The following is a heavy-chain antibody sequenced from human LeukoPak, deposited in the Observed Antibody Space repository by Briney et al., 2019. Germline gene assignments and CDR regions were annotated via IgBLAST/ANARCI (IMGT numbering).Heavy chain of an antibody. Sequence: TSETLSLTCTVSGGSISSGTYYWGWVRQPPGKGLEWIGSIYYSGSTSYNPSLKSRVTISVDTSKNQFSLKLDSVTAADTAVCYCARNASDSGTSYFDYWGQGTLVTVSS. J-gene: IGHJ4*02. V-gene: IGHV4-39*01. CDR3: ARNASDSGTSYFDY. CDR2: IYYSGST. D-gene: IGHD1-26*01. CDR1: GGSISSGTYY.